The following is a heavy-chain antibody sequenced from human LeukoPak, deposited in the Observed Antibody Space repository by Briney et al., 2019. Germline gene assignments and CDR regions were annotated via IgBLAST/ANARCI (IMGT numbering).Heavy chain of an antibody. CDR1: GFTFSSYS. Sequence: GGSLRLSCAASGFTFSSYSMNWVRQAPGKGLEWVSSISSSSSYIYYADSVKGRFTISRDNAKNSLYLQMNSLRAEDTAVYYCARQGSSDAFDIWGEGTMVTASP. V-gene: IGHV3-21*01. CDR3: ARQGSSDAFDI. CDR2: ISSSSSYI. J-gene: IGHJ3*02. D-gene: IGHD6-6*01.